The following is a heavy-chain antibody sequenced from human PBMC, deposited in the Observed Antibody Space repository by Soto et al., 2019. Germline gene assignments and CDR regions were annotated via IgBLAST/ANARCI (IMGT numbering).Heavy chain of an antibody. CDR3: ARVFSYISGGVYYLDF. D-gene: IGHD6-25*01. J-gene: IGHJ4*02. CDR2: ISDTGDT. V-gene: IGHV4-4*02. Sequence: QVQLQESGPGLVKPSETLSLTCAVSSGSLSSGNWWRWARQPPGRGLEWMGEISDTGDTNYNPSPNGRITVKVDKDKNQYSLQLKSPTAADTAVYYCARVFSYISGGVYYLDFWGQGTLVSVSS. CDR1: SGSLSSGNW.